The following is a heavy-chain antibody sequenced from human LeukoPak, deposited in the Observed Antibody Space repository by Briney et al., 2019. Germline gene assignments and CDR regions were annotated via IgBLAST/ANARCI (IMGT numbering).Heavy chain of an antibody. Sequence: PGGSLRLSCASSGFAFSSYSMSWVRQAPGKGLEWVATIKHVVSDTFYVDSVKGRFTISRDNAKNSLYLQMNSLRGEDTAVYYCVRLGSSSAWYLDYWGQGPLVTVSS. CDR1: GFAFSSYS. J-gene: IGHJ4*02. CDR3: VRLGSSSAWYLDY. CDR2: IKHVVSDT. V-gene: IGHV3-7*01. D-gene: IGHD6-13*01.